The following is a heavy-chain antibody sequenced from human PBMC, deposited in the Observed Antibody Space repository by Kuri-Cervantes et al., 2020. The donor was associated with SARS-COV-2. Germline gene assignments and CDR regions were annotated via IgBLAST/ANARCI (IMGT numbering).Heavy chain of an antibody. CDR2: ISSSGSTI. CDR1: GFTFSDYY. J-gene: IGHJ4*02. V-gene: IGHV3-11*01. D-gene: IGHD3-22*01. CDR3: ARDLLNYYDSSDYGY. Sequence: GESLKISCAASGFTFSDYYMSWIRQAPGKGLEWVSYISSSGSTIYYADSVKGRFTISRDNAKNSLYLQMNSLRAEDTAVYYCARDLLNYYDSSDYGYWGQGTLVTVSS.